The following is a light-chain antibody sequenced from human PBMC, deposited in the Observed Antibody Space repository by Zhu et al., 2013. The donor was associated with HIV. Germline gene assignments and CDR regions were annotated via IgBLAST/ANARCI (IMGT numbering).Light chain of an antibody. Sequence: IVLTQSPGTLSLSPGETATLSCRASQSVSWNLAWYQQKPGQPPRVVVYRASIRATGVPARFSGSGSGTDFTLTISSLQSEDFAVYYCQQYDDWPPYSFGQGTKL. J-gene: IGKJ2*03. CDR3: QQYDDWPPYS. CDR2: RAS. V-gene: IGKV3-15*01. CDR1: QSVSWN.